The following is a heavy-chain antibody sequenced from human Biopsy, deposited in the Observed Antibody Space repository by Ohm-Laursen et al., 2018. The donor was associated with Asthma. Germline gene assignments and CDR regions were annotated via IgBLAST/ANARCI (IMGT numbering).Heavy chain of an antibody. V-gene: IGHV3-30*03. D-gene: IGHD3-3*01. CDR1: GFVFSQCG. CDR2: GGSYYDGGLK. CDR3: ARDVMEWYLPAFNY. Sequence: SLRLSCAASGFVFSQCGMHWVRQAPGKGLEWVAVGGSYYDGGLKYYADSVNGRFTVSRDDSKNTLYLQMNSLRPDDTAVYYCARDVMEWYLPAFNYWGQGTLVTVSS. J-gene: IGHJ4*02.